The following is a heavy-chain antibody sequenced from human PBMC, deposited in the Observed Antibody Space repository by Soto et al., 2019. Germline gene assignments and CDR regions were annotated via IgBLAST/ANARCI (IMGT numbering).Heavy chain of an antibody. D-gene: IGHD2-15*01. Sequence: QVQLVQSGAEVKKPGASVKVSCKVSGNTLTELSMHWVRQAPGKGLEWMGGFDPEDGETIYAQKFQGRVTMTEDTSTDTAYMELSSLRSEDTAVYYCATVPVYCSCGRCYPPGDYWGQGTMVTVSS. CDR3: ATVPVYCSCGRCYPPGDY. CDR1: GNTLTELS. J-gene: IGHJ4*02. CDR2: FDPEDGET. V-gene: IGHV1-24*01.